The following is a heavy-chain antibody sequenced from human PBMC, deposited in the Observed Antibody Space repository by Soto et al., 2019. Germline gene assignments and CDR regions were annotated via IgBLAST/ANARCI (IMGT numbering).Heavy chain of an antibody. V-gene: IGHV4-39*01. J-gene: IGHJ4*02. Sequence: WTWLRQPPGKGPEWIGSIHYSGNTFYTPSLKSRVTTSVDTSKNQFSLRLSSVTAADTAIYYCARRGAGGADDFWGQGTLVTVSS. CDR3: ARRGAGGADDF. CDR2: IHYSGNT. D-gene: IGHD2-15*01.